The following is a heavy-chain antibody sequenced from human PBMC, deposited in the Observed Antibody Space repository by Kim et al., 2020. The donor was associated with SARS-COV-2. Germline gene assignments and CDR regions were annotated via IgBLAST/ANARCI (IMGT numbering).Heavy chain of an antibody. CDR3: AKDSSAGSMDV. V-gene: IGHV3-30*18. Sequence: GGSLRLSCAASGFTFSSYGMNWVRQAPGKGLEWVAVISYDGSNKYYADSVKGRFTISRDNSKNTLYLQMNSLRAEDTAVYYCAKDSSAGSMDVWGQGTTVTVSS. J-gene: IGHJ6*02. CDR2: ISYDGSNK. CDR1: GFTFSSYG. D-gene: IGHD6-13*01.